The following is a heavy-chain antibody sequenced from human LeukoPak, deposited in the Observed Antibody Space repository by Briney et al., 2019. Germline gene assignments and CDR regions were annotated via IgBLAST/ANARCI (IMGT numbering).Heavy chain of an antibody. V-gene: IGHV3-23*01. CDR2: ISGSSGST. Sequence: GGSLRLSCAASGFTFSSYAMSWVRQALGKGLEWVSVISGSSGSTYYADSVKGRFTISRDNSKNTLYLQMNSLRAEDTAVYFCAREGYTNGWYRNWGQGTLVTVSS. J-gene: IGHJ4*02. D-gene: IGHD6-19*01. CDR3: AREGYTNGWYRN. CDR1: GFTFSSYA.